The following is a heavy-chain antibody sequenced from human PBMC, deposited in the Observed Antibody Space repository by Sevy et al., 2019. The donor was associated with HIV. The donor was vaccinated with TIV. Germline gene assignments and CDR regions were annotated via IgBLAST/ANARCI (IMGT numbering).Heavy chain of an antibody. CDR1: GFTFSNYA. CDR3: ALERLSSDVAEYFQN. V-gene: IGHV3-23*01. J-gene: IGHJ1*01. Sequence: GESLKISCAASGFTFSNYAMSWVRQAPGKGLEWVSTFSSSGLSTFIGSAGTTYYTDSVKGRFTISRDNFQNSLFLQMNSLRPEDTAVYYCALERLSSDVAEYFQNWGQGTLVTVSS. D-gene: IGHD1-1*01. CDR2: FSSSGLSTFIGSAGTT.